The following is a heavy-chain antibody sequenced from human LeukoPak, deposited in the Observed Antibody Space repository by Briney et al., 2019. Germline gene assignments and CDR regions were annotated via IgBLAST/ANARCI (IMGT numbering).Heavy chain of an antibody. CDR3: ARDINGYYYDSHGYYPTDL. J-gene: IGHJ5*02. Sequence: ASVKVSCKASGYIFTSYGISWVRQAPGQGLEWMGWISVYNGITNYPQRLQGRATMTTDTSTTTAYMELRSLRSDDTAVYYCARDINGYYYDSHGYYPTDLWGQGTLVTVSS. CDR2: ISVYNGIT. CDR1: GYIFTSYG. D-gene: IGHD3-22*01. V-gene: IGHV1-18*01.